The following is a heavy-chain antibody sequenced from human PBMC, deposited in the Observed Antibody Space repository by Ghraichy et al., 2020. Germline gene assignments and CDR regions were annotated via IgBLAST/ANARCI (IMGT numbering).Heavy chain of an antibody. CDR3: AREEGPTEGDVTSGAFDV. J-gene: IGHJ3*01. Sequence: GGSLRLSCVASGFTFSSNYYMTWVRHAPGKGLEWVANIKQDGSDKFYVDSVKGRFTISRDNAKNSLYLQMNSLRAEDTAVYYCAREEGPTEGDVTSGAFDVWGQGTMVTVSS. CDR1: GFTFSSNYY. D-gene: IGHD3-16*01. V-gene: IGHV3-7*03. CDR2: IKQDGSDK.